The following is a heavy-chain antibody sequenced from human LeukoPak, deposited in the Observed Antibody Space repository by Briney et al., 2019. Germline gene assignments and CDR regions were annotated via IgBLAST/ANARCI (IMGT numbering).Heavy chain of an antibody. J-gene: IGHJ4*02. Sequence: ASVKVSCKASGYTFTSYGISWVRQAPGQGLEWMGWISAYNGNKNYAQKLQGRVTMTTDTPTSTAYMELRSLRSDDTAVYYCAREIYGDYLFDYWGQGTLVTVSS. D-gene: IGHD4-17*01. CDR1: GYTFTSYG. CDR2: ISAYNGNK. V-gene: IGHV1-18*01. CDR3: AREIYGDYLFDY.